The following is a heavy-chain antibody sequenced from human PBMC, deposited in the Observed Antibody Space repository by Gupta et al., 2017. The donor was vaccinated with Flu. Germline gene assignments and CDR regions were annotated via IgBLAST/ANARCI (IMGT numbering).Heavy chain of an antibody. CDR3: AKDLRFWDGDCYSGGAACDS. J-gene: IGHJ4*02. D-gene: IGHD2-21*02. Sequence: VRLAPGKGVEWVASIGGGGHSPNYADSVEGRFNVSRDNSKNTVYLQMSSLTVDDTAMYYCAKDLRFWDGDCYSGGAACDSWGLGTRVTVSP. V-gene: IGHV3-23*01. CDR2: IGGGGHSP.